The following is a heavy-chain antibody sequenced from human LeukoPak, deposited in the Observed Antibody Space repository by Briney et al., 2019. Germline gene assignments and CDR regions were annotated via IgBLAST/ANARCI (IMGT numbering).Heavy chain of an antibody. D-gene: IGHD3-22*01. CDR1: GYTFTSYD. CDR2: INPSGGST. CDR3: ARGVENYDSSGYYYSPPFDY. V-gene: IGHV1-46*01. J-gene: IGHJ4*02. Sequence: ASVKVSCKASGYTFTSYDINWVRQATGQGLEWMGIINPSGGSTSYAQKFQGRVTMTRDTSTSTVYMELSSLRSEDTAVYYCARGVENYDSSGYYYSPPFDYWGQGTLVTVSS.